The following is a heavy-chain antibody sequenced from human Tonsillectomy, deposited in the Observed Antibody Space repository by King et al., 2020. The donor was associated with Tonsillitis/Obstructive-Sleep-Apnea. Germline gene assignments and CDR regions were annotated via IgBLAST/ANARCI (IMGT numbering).Heavy chain of an antibody. Sequence: VQLVQSGAEVKKSGSSVKVSCKASGGTFSSYAISWVRQAPGQGLEWMGGIIPIIDIANYAQKFQGRVTITADKSTSTAYMELSSLRSEDTAVYYCARGSGDYGDYVGGMVVWGQGTTVTVSS. CDR2: IIPIIDIA. D-gene: IGHD4-17*01. J-gene: IGHJ6*02. CDR3: ARGSGDYGDYVGGMVV. V-gene: IGHV1-69*10. CDR1: GGTFSSYA.